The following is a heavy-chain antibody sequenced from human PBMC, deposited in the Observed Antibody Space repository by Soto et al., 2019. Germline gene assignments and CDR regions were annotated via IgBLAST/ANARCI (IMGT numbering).Heavy chain of an antibody. J-gene: IGHJ3*02. Sequence: EVQLLESGGGLVQRGGSLRLSCAASGFTFNNYAINWVRQTPGKGLEWVSGISGSADSTYYADSVKGGFTISRDNPKNTVFLQMNTLSAEDTAVYYCAKGVRARYMSSWNGDALDIWGQGTMVTV. D-gene: IGHD6-13*01. V-gene: IGHV3-23*01. CDR2: ISGSADST. CDR1: GFTFNNYA. CDR3: AKGVRARYMSSWNGDALDI.